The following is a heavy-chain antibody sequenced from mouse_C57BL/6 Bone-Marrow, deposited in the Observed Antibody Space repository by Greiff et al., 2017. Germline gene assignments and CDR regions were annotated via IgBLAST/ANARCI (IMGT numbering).Heavy chain of an antibody. CDR1: GFTFSDYY. Sequence: EVQRVESGGGLVQPGGSLKLSCAASGFTFSDYYMYWVRQTPEKRLEWVAYISNGGGSTYYPDTVKGRFTISRDNAKNTLYLQMSRLKSEDTAMYYCAGLDGYLDYWGQGTTLTVSS. CDR2: ISNGGGST. J-gene: IGHJ2*01. V-gene: IGHV5-12*01. D-gene: IGHD2-3*01. CDR3: AGLDGYLDY.